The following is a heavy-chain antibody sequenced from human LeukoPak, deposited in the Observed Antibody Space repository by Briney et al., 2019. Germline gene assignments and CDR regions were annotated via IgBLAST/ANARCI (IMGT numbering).Heavy chain of an antibody. D-gene: IGHD3-22*01. V-gene: IGHV1-69*05. CDR1: GGTFSKYT. J-gene: IGHJ4*02. CDR3: ARGFRDSSGRKPDY. CDR2: ITPLFGTA. Sequence: GASVKVSCKASGGTFSKYTISWVRQRPGQGLEWMGGITPLFGTANYAQKFQDRVTMTRNTSIKTAYMELSSLRSEDMAVYYCARGFRDSSGRKPDYWGQGTLVTVSS.